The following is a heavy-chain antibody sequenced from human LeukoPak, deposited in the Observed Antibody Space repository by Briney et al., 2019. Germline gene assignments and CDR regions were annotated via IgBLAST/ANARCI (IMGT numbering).Heavy chain of an antibody. V-gene: IGHV3-7*01. CDR2: MKQDGREK. J-gene: IGHJ4*02. Sequence: GGSLRLSCVASGFIFSNYWMSWVRQVPGKGLEWVANMKQDGREKYLVDSVKGRFTISRDNAKNSVYLQMNSLTDEDTGVYYCARIGGDYGSYYFDYWGQGTLVTVSS. CDR3: ARIGGDYGSYYFDY. D-gene: IGHD4-17*01. CDR1: GFIFSNYW.